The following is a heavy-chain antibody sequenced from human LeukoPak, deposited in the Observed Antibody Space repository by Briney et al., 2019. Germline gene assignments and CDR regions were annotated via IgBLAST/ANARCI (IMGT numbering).Heavy chain of an antibody. V-gene: IGHV1-8*01. CDR2: MNPNSGNT. D-gene: IGHD6-19*01. CDR3: ARGDSSGLHYFDY. Sequence: GASVNVSCKASGYTFTSYDINWVRPATGQGLEWMGWMNPNSGNTGYAQKFQGRVTMTRNTSISTAYMELSSLRSEDTAVYYCARGDSSGLHYFDYWGQGTLVTVSS. J-gene: IGHJ4*02. CDR1: GYTFTSYD.